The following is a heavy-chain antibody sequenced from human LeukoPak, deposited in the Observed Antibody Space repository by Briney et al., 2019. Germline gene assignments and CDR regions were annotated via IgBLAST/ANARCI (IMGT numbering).Heavy chain of an antibody. J-gene: IGHJ4*02. Sequence: SETLSLTCAVYGGSFSGYYWSWIRQPPGKGLEWIGEINHSGNTNYNPSLKSRVTISVDTSKNQFSLKLSSVTAADTAVYYCAREERWSKWGLDYWGQGTLVTVSS. V-gene: IGHV4-34*01. CDR3: AREERWSKWGLDY. CDR1: GGSFSGYY. D-gene: IGHD4-23*01. CDR2: INHSGNT.